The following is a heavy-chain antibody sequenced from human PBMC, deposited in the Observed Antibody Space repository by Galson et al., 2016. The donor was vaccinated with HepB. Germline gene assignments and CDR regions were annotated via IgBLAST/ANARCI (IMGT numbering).Heavy chain of an antibody. V-gene: IGHV1-69*06. CDR2: IIPLFGAT. D-gene: IGHD6-13*01. Sequence: SVKVSCKASGGTFSNFAISWLRQAPGQGLEWMGGIIPLFGATNYAQKFQGRVTITADKSTTTVYMDLSSLRSEDTAVYYCARPQEGIAAAGLDYWGQGTRVTVSP. J-gene: IGHJ4*02. CDR3: ARPQEGIAAAGLDY. CDR1: GGTFSNFA.